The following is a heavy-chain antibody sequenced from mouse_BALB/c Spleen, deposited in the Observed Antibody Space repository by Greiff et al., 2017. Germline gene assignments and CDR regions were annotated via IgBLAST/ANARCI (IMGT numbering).Heavy chain of an antibody. CDR3: ASFYYGNYDYAMDY. CDR2: IYPGSGST. Sequence: VKLQESGPELVKPGASVKMSCKASGYTFTDYVISWVKQRTGQGLEWIGEIYPGSGSTYYNEKFKGKATLTADKSSNTAYMQLSSLTSEDSAVYFCASFYYGNYDYAMDYWGQGTSVTVSS. J-gene: IGHJ4*01. D-gene: IGHD2-1*01. CDR1: GYTFTDYV. V-gene: IGHV1-77*01.